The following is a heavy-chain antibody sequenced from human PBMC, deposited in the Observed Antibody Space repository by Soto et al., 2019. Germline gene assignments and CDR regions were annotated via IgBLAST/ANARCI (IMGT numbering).Heavy chain of an antibody. Sequence: SETLSLTCAVYGGSFSGYYRSWIRQPPGKGLEWIGEINHSGSTVYNPSFKSRVTISVDTSKNQFSLKLNSVTAADTAVYYCARDLWGYCGTDCYPLDVWGQGTTVTVSS. CDR1: GGSFSGYY. CDR2: INHSGST. J-gene: IGHJ6*02. V-gene: IGHV4-34*01. CDR3: ARDLWGYCGTDCYPLDV. D-gene: IGHD2-21*02.